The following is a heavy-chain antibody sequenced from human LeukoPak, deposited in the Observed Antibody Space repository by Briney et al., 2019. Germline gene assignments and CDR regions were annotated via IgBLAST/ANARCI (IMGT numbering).Heavy chain of an antibody. V-gene: IGHV3-7*01. CDR3: ARDKNYGDYGY. CDR2: IKQDGSEE. Sequence: GGSLRLSCAASGFTFNSYWMSWVRQAPGKGLEWVANIKQDGSEEYYVDSVKGRFTISRDNAKNSLYLQMNSLRAEDTAVYYCARDKNYGDYGYWGQGTLVTVSS. D-gene: IGHD4-17*01. CDR1: GFTFNSYW. J-gene: IGHJ4*02.